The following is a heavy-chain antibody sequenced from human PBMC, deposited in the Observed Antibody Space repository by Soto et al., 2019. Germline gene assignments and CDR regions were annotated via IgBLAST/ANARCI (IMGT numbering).Heavy chain of an antibody. CDR3: ERAGYCSGGSCYEAHNWFDP. D-gene: IGHD2-15*01. V-gene: IGHV4-59*01. CDR2: IYYSGST. J-gene: IGHJ5*02. CDR1: GGSISSYY. Sequence: PSETLSLTCTVSGGSISSYYWSWIRQPPGKGLEWIGYIYYSGSTNYNPSLKSRVTISVDTSKNQFSLKLSSVTAADTAVYYCERAGYCSGGSCYEAHNWFDPWGQGTLVTVSS.